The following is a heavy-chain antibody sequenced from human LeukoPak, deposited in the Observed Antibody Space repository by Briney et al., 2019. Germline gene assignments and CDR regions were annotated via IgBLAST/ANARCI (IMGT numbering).Heavy chain of an antibody. D-gene: IGHD6-19*01. J-gene: IGHJ4*02. CDR3: ARVRQWLGGDY. Sequence: PSETLSLTCAVYGGSYSGYYWSWNRQPPGKGLEWIGEINHSGSTNYNPSLKSRVTISVDTSKNQFSLRLSSVTAADTAVYYCARVRQWLGGDYWGQGTLVTVSS. V-gene: IGHV4-34*01. CDR1: GGSYSGYY. CDR2: INHSGST.